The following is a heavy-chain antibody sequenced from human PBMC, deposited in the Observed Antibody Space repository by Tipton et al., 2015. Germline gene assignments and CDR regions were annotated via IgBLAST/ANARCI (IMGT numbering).Heavy chain of an antibody. D-gene: IGHD1-14*01. J-gene: IGHJ4*02. V-gene: IGHV4-39*01. CDR2: IFYSGRT. CDR3: AGPITGPGGC. CDR1: GDSVSSSSYY. Sequence: TLSLTCSVSGDSVSSSSYYWGWIRQPPGKGLEWIGNIFYSGRTHYNPTLKSRVTISVDASKNQFSLKLRFVTAADTAVYYYAGPITGPGGCWGQGTLVTVSS.